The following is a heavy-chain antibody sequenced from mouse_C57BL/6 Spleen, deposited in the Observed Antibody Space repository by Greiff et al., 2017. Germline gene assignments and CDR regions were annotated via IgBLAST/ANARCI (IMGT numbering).Heavy chain of an antibody. CDR3: ARWGYGSSYDAMDY. CDR2: IYPGSGSP. Sequence: QVQLQQPGAELVKPGASVKMSCKASGYTFTSYWITWVKQRPGQGLEWIGDIYPGSGSPNYNEKFMSKATLTVDTSSSTAYMQLSSLTSEDSAVYYVARWGYGSSYDAMDYWGQGTSVTVSS. CDR1: GYTFTSYW. J-gene: IGHJ4*01. V-gene: IGHV1-55*01. D-gene: IGHD1-1*01.